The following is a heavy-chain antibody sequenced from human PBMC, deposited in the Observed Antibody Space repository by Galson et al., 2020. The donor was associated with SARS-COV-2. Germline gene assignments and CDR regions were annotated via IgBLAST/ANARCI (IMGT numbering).Heavy chain of an antibody. CDR3: ARFRSESSWYGEYFQH. J-gene: IGHJ1*01. D-gene: IGHD6-13*01. V-gene: IGHV4-34*01. Sequence: SETLSFTCAVYGGSFSGYYWSWTRQPQGKGLEWIGEINHSGSTNYNPSLKSRVTISVDTSKNQFSLKQSSVTAADTAVYYCARFRSESSWYGEYFQHWGQGTLVTVSS. CDR2: INHSGST. CDR1: GGSFSGYY.